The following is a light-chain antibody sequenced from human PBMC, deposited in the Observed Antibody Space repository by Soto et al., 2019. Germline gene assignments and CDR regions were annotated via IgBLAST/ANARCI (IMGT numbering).Light chain of an antibody. J-gene: IGKJ1*01. CDR1: LSVGTW. V-gene: IGKV1-5*03. CDR2: GAS. CDR3: QQYKTYPWT. Sequence: DIQMTQSPSTLSTSVGDRVTITCRASLSVGTWLACYQQKPGKAPNLLIYGASTLQTGVPSRFGGSGSGTDFTLTISSPQPDDFATYYCQQYKTYPWTFGQGTRVEIK.